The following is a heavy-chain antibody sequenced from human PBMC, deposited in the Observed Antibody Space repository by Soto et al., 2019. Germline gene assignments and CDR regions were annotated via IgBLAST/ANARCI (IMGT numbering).Heavy chain of an antibody. Sequence: GGSLRLSCAASGFTFSSYAMSWVRQAPGKGLEWVSAISGSGGSTYYADSVKGRFTISRDNSKNTLYLQMNSLRAEDTAVYYCAKVLTLRYFDWLSPFDYWGQGTLVTVSS. CDR1: GFTFSSYA. CDR2: ISGSGGST. CDR3: AKVLTLRYFDWLSPFDY. D-gene: IGHD3-9*01. J-gene: IGHJ4*02. V-gene: IGHV3-23*01.